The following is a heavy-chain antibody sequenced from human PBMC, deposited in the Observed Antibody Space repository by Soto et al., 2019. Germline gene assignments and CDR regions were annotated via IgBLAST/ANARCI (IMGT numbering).Heavy chain of an antibody. CDR1: GYTFTVYY. V-gene: IGHV1-2*02. D-gene: IGHD1-26*01. J-gene: IGHJ4*02. CDR3: ARDLAKGGGSAGFDY. Sequence: ASVKVSCKASGYTFTVYYMHWVRQAPGQGLEWMGWINPKSGGTMYPQKFQGRVTMTWDTSISTAYMALTRLRSDGTAVYYCARDLAKGGGSAGFDYWGQGPLVTVSS. CDR2: INPKSGGT.